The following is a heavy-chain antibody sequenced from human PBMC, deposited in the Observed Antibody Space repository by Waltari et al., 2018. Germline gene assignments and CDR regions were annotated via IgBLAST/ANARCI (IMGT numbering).Heavy chain of an antibody. Sequence: QLQLQESGPGLVKPSETLSLTCTVFGGSISSSSYYWGWIRQPPGKGLEWIGSIYYSGSTYYNPSLKSRVTISVDTSKNQFSLKLSSVTAADTAVYYCARGVYSGWYGGWGQGTLVTVSS. CDR3: ARGVYSGWYGG. CDR2: IYYSGST. CDR1: GGSISSSSYY. J-gene: IGHJ4*02. D-gene: IGHD6-19*01. V-gene: IGHV4-39*07.